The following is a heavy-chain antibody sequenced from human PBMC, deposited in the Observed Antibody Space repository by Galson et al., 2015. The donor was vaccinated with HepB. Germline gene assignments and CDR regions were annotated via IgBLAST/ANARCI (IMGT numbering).Heavy chain of an antibody. CDR2: IIPIFGTA. CDR1: GGTFSSYA. J-gene: IGHJ3*02. CDR3: ARVFDYDSSGYSPNDAFDI. V-gene: IGHV1-69*13. D-gene: IGHD3-22*01. Sequence: SVKVSCKASGGTFSSYAISWVRQAPGQGLEWMGGIIPIFGTANYAQKFQGRVTITADESTSTAYMELSSLRSEDTAVYYCARVFDYDSSGYSPNDAFDIWGQGTMVTVSS.